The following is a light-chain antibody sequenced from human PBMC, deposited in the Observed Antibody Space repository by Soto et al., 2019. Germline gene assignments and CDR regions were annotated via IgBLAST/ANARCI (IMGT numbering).Light chain of an antibody. CDR1: SSDVGGYNY. J-gene: IGLJ3*02. Sequence: QSALTQPVSVSGSPGQSITISCTGTSSDVGGYNYVSWYQQHPGKAPKLMIYEVTNRPSGVSNRFSGSKSGNTASLTISGLQAEDEADYYCSSYTRSSTHWVFGGGTKVTVL. V-gene: IGLV2-14*01. CDR2: EVT. CDR3: SSYTRSSTHWV.